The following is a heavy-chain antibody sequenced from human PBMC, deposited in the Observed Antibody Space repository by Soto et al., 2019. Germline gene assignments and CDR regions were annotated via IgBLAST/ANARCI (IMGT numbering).Heavy chain of an antibody. CDR3: ARDLLSKWFGESNWFDP. V-gene: IGHV1-46*03. D-gene: IGHD3-10*01. CDR2: INPSGGST. J-gene: IGHJ5*02. CDR1: GYTFTSYY. Sequence: ASVKVSCKASGYTFTSYYMHWVRQAPGQGLEWMGIINPSGGSTSYAQKFQGRVTMTRDTSTSTVYMELSSLRSEDTAVYYCARDLLSKWFGESNWFDPWGQGTLVTVSS.